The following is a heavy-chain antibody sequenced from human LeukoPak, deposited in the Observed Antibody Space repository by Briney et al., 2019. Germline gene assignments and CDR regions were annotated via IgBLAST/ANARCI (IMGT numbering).Heavy chain of an antibody. V-gene: IGHV4-39*01. CDR2: MSYSGTS. J-gene: IGHJ4*02. D-gene: IGHD3-10*01. Sequence: SETLSLTCTVSGGSISSRSYYWGWIRQPPGKGLEWIGSMSYSGTSYYNPSLKSGVTTSVDTSKNQFSLKLRSVTAADTAVYYCARHDGSGNYYKVGFDYWGQGTLVTVSS. CDR3: ARHDGSGNYYKVGFDY. CDR1: GGSISSRSYY.